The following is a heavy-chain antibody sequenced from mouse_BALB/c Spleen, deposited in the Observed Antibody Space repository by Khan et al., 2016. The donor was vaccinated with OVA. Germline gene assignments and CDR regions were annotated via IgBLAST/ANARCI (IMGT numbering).Heavy chain of an antibody. CDR3: ARRGAARATWDYCDY. Sequence: QVQLKQSGAELVRPGTSVKMSCKAAGYTFTNYWIGWVKQRPGHGLEWIGDTYPGGGYTNYNEKFKGKATLTADTSSSTAYMQLSGLTSEDSAIYYWARRGAARATWDYCDYWGQGTTLTVSS. J-gene: IGHJ2*01. CDR2: TYPGGGYT. V-gene: IGHV1-63*02. D-gene: IGHD3-1*01. CDR1: GYTFTNYW.